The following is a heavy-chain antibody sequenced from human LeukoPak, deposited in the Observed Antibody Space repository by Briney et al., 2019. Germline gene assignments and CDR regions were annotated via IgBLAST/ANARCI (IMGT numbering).Heavy chain of an antibody. Sequence: GGSLRLSCAASGFTFNSYDMHWVRQAPGKGLEWIAVMSHDETTIYYADSVKGRFTISRDNSMNTLYLQMNSLRSEDTAIYYCARDRSYFGGTRGLDSWGQGTLVTVSS. V-gene: IGHV3-30*04. CDR2: MSHDETTI. CDR1: GFTFNSYD. D-gene: IGHD3-16*01. J-gene: IGHJ4*02. CDR3: ARDRSYFGGTRGLDS.